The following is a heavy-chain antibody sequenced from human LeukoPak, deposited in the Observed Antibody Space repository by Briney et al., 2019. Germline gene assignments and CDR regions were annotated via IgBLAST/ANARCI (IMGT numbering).Heavy chain of an antibody. CDR3: ARIPTVTFFDY. V-gene: IGHV4-39*07. D-gene: IGHD4-17*01. CDR1: GGSMSSSSYY. CDR2: IYYSEST. Sequence: SETLSLTCTVSGGSMSSSSYYWGWIRQPPGKGLEWIGSIYYSESTYQNPSLKSRVTISVDTSKNQFSLKLSSVTAADTAVYYCARIPTVTFFDYWGQGTLVIVSS. J-gene: IGHJ4*02.